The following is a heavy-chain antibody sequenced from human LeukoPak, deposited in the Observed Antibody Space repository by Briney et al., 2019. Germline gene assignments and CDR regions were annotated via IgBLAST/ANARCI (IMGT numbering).Heavy chain of an antibody. CDR2: ISISSAYI. D-gene: IGHD6-13*01. Sequence: PGGSLRLSCAASGFTFSSYEMNWVRQAPGKGLEWVSSISISSAYIWYADSVRGRFTISRDNAKNSLYLQMNSLRAEDTAVYFRTSERVTAGGGRYYFDHWGQGTLVTVSS. J-gene: IGHJ4*02. CDR1: GFTFSSYE. CDR3: TSERVTAGGGRYYFDH. V-gene: IGHV3-21*01.